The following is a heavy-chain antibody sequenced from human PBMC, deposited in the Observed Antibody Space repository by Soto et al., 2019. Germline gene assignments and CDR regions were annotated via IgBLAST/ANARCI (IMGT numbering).Heavy chain of an antibody. V-gene: IGHV4-30-4*01. CDR2: IYYSGST. Sequence: QVQLQESGPGLVMPSQTLSLTCTVSGGFISSGDSYWSWIRQPPGKGLEWIGYIYYSGSTYYNPSLKSRVTIALDTSKNQVSLKLNSMTAADTAVFYCARDCFSCYGGDAFDSWGQGTMVTVSS. CDR3: ARDCFSCYGGDAFDS. D-gene: IGHD2-15*01. CDR1: GGFISSGDSY. J-gene: IGHJ3*02.